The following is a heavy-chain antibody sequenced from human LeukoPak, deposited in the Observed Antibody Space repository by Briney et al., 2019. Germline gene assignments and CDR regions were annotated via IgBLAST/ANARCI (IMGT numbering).Heavy chain of an antibody. J-gene: IGHJ4*02. CDR2: IRHDGNNK. Sequence: GGSLRLSCAASGFTSNNYGMHWVRQAPGKGLERVAFIRHDGNNKFYADSVRGRFTISRDNFKSTLFLQMDGLRTEDTAVYYCAKDPSATVTPNYFDYWGLGTLVTVSS. V-gene: IGHV3-30*02. CDR1: GFTSNNYG. D-gene: IGHD4-11*01. CDR3: AKDPSATVTPNYFDY.